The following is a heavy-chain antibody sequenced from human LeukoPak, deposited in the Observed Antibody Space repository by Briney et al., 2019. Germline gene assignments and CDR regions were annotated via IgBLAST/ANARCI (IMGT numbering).Heavy chain of an antibody. CDR1: GYTFTSYD. CDR2: MNPNSGNT. J-gene: IGHJ4*02. V-gene: IGHV1-8*01. Sequence: GASVKVSCKASGYTFTSYDINRVRQATGHGLEWMGWMNPNSGNTGYAQKFQGRVTMTRNTSISTAYMELSSLRSEDTAAYYCARGVPYGDHAGDCWGQGTLVTVSS. CDR3: ARGVPYGDHAGDC. D-gene: IGHD2-21*02.